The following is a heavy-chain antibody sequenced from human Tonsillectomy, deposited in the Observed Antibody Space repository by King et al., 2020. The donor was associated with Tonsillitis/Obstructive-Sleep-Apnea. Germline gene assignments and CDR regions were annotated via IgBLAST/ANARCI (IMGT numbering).Heavy chain of an antibody. J-gene: IGHJ5*02. CDR3: ARHGGSGWYGGWFDP. D-gene: IGHD6-19*01. CDR2: IYYTGST. Sequence: LQLQESGPGLVKPSETLSLTCTVSGGSISGTNYYWGWIRQPPGKGLEWIGSIYYTGSTYYNPSLENRVTIFVDTSKNQFSLKLSSVAAADTAVYYCARHGGSGWYGGWFDPCGQGTLVTVSS. CDR1: GGSISGTNYY. V-gene: IGHV4-39*01.